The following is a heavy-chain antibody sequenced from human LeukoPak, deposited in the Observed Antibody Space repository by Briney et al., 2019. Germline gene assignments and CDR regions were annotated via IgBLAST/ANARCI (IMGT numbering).Heavy chain of an antibody. CDR3: ARGDEWELAVDY. J-gene: IGHJ4*02. Sequence: ASVKVSCKASGYPFSGYYINWVRYGPGQGLEWMGWIKPNRGDTNYAQKFQGRLTMTRDTTISTVYMELNRLRSDDTALYYCARGDEWELAVDYWGQGTLITVSS. CDR1: GYPFSGYY. CDR2: IKPNRGDT. V-gene: IGHV1-2*02. D-gene: IGHD1-26*01.